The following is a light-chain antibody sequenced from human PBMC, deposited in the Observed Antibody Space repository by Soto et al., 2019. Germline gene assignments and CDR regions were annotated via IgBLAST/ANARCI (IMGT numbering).Light chain of an antibody. CDR3: QQYGSSRGT. Sequence: EMVMTQSPATLSVSPGERATLSCRASQSIISDLAWYQQKPGQAPRLLICGASSRATGIPDRFSGSGSGTDFTLTISRLEPEDFAVYYCQQYGSSRGTFGQGTRLEIK. J-gene: IGKJ5*01. CDR1: QSIISD. CDR2: GAS. V-gene: IGKV3-20*01.